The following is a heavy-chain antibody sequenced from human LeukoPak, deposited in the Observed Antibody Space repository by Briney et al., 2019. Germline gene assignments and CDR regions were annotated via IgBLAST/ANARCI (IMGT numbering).Heavy chain of an antibody. Sequence: ASVKVSCKASGYTFTGYYIHWARQAPGQGLEWMGWINPNTGGSNSAQKFQGRVTMTRDTSISTAYMELSRLRSDDTAVYFCARDSGSLLASDYWGQGTLVTVSS. CDR2: INPNTGGS. CDR3: ARDSGSLLASDY. V-gene: IGHV1-2*02. D-gene: IGHD1-26*01. J-gene: IGHJ4*02. CDR1: GYTFTGYY.